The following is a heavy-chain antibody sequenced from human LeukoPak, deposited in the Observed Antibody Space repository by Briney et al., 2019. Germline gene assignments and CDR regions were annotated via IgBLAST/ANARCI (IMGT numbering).Heavy chain of an antibody. CDR2: IYHSGST. Sequence: SETLSLTCTVSGYSISSGYYWGWIQQPPGKGLEWIGSIYHSGSTYYNPSLKSRVTISVDTSKNQFSLKLSSVTAADTAVYYCASIVSAEYYYYMDVWGKGTTVTVSS. V-gene: IGHV4-38-2*02. CDR1: GYSISSGYY. CDR3: ASIVSAEYYYYMDV. J-gene: IGHJ6*03. D-gene: IGHD3-16*02.